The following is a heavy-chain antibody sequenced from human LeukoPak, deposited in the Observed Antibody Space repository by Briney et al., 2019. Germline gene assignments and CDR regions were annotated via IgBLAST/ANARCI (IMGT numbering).Heavy chain of an antibody. Sequence: PGGSLRLSCSASGFSFSDRWMNWVRQAPGQGLEWVAIINKDGSEKHYVDSVKGRFTISRDNAKNSLYLQMNSLRAEDSAVYYCARSDHGPEYWGQGTLVTVSS. CDR3: ARSDHGPEY. CDR2: INKDGSEK. D-gene: IGHD1-14*01. V-gene: IGHV3-7*01. CDR1: GFSFSDRW. J-gene: IGHJ4*02.